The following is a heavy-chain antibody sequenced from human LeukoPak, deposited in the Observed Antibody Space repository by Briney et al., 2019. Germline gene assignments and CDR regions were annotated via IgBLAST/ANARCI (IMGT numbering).Heavy chain of an antibody. D-gene: IGHD5-12*01. CDR3: ARKATSPQDYGMDV. V-gene: IGHV1-69*04. CDR1: GGTFSSYA. CDR2: IIPILGIA. Sequence: SAKVSCKASGGTFSSYAISWVRQAPGQGLEWMGRIIPILGIANYAQKLQGRVTITADKSTSTAYMELSSLRSEDTAVYYCARKATSPQDYGMDVWGQGTTVTVSS. J-gene: IGHJ6*02.